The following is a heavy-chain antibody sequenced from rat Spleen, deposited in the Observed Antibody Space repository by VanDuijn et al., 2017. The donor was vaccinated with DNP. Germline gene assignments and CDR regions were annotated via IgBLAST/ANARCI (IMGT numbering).Heavy chain of an antibody. V-gene: IGHV5-7*01. CDR1: GFTFSDYY. Sequence: EVQLVESGGGLVQPGRSLKLSCAASGFTFSDYYMAWVRQAPKKGLEWVATITSSGGSTYYPDSVKGRFTISRDNAKNTLYLQMNSLRSEDTATYYCARGSGTYYWYFDFWGPGTMVTVSS. CDR3: ARGSGTYYWYFDF. J-gene: IGHJ1*01. CDR2: ITSSGGST. D-gene: IGHD5-1*01.